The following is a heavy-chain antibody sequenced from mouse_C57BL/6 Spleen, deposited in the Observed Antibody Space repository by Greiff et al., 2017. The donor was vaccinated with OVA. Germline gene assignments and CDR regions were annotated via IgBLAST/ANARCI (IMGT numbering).Heavy chain of an antibody. D-gene: IGHD2-5*01. V-gene: IGHV1-18*01. J-gene: IGHJ3*01. Sequence: VHVKQSGPELVKPGASVKIPCKASGYTFTDYNMDWVKQSHGKSLEWIGDINPNNGGTIYNQKFKGKATLTVDKSSSTAYMELRSLTSEDTAVYYCARRYYSNYVGFAYWGQGTLVTVSA. CDR2: INPNNGGT. CDR3: ARRYYSNYVGFAY. CDR1: GYTFTDYN.